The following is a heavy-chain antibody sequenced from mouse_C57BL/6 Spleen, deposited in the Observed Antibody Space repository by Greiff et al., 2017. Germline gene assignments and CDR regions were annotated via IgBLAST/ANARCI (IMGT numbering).Heavy chain of an antibody. J-gene: IGHJ4*01. Sequence: EVMLVESGGGLVQPGGSLSLSCAASGFTFTDYYMSWVRQPPGKALEWLGFIRNKANGYTTEYSASVKGRFTISRDNSQSILYLQMNALRAEDSATYYCARLYYDYDPPYAMDYWGQGTSVTVSS. CDR3: ARLYYDYDPPYAMDY. D-gene: IGHD2-4*01. V-gene: IGHV7-3*01. CDR2: IRNKANGYTT. CDR1: GFTFTDYY.